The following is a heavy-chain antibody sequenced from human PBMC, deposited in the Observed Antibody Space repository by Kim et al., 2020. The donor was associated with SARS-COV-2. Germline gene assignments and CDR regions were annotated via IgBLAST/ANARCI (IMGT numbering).Heavy chain of an antibody. Sequence: SETLSLTCTVSGGSISSSSYYWGWIRQPPGKGLEWIGSIYYSGSTYYNPSLKSQVTISVDTSKNQFSLKVNSVTAADTAVYYCATSLGYCTGGVCWPINYWGQGTLVTVSS. CDR2: IYYSGST. J-gene: IGHJ4*02. V-gene: IGHV4-39*01. CDR3: ATSLGYCTGGVCWPINY. CDR1: GGSISSSSYY. D-gene: IGHD2-8*02.